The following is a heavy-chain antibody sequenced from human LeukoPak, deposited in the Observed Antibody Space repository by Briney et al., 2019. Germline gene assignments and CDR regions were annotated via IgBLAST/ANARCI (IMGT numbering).Heavy chain of an antibody. V-gene: IGHV3-33*01. CDR1: GFSFSSYG. J-gene: IGHJ4*02. CDR3: ARDGLSNNWYEFDY. CDR2: IWHDGTNK. Sequence: GGSLRLSCAASGFSFSSYGMHWVRQAPGKGLEWVAVIWHDGTNKYYADSVKGRFTISRDNSKSTLFLQMNSLRAEDTAVYYCARDGLSNNWYEFDYWGQGALVTVSS. D-gene: IGHD1-1*01.